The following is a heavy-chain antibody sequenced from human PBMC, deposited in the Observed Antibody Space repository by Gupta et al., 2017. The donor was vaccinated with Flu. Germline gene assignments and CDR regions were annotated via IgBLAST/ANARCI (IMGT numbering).Heavy chain of an antibody. CDR3: ARDADAWIQLWLRSGSGWLGFDY. Sequence: GQGLEWMGWISAYNGNTNYAQKLQGRVTMTTDTSTSTAYMELRSLRSDDTAVYYCARDADAWIQLWLRSGSGWLGFDYWGQGTLVTVSS. J-gene: IGHJ4*02. V-gene: IGHV1-18*01. D-gene: IGHD5-18*01. CDR2: ISAYNGNT.